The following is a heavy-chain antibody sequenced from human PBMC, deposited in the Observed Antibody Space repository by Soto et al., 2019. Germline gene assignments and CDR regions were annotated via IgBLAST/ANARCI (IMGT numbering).Heavy chain of an antibody. CDR2: TYYRSKWYN. Sequence: PSQTLSLTCAISGDGVSSNRAAWNWIRQSPSRGLEWLGRTYYRSKWYNDYAVSVKSRITINPDTSKNQFSLQLNSVTPEDTAVYYCARAWGFSSGWYGSFSYWGQGTLVTVSS. CDR1: GDGVSSNRAA. D-gene: IGHD6-19*01. J-gene: IGHJ4*02. V-gene: IGHV6-1*01. CDR3: ARAWGFSSGWYGSFSY.